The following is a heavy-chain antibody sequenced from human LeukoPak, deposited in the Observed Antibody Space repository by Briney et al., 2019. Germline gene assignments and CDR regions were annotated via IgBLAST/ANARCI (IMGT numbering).Heavy chain of an antibody. V-gene: IGHV3-23*01. CDR2: ISEKGGST. J-gene: IGHJ4*02. D-gene: IGHD2-2*01. CDR1: GFSLSNYA. CDR3: ATGCVGSPNCQTTGYDH. Sequence: PGGSLRLSCVVSGFSLSNYAMSWVRQAPGKGLEWVSYISEKGGSTTYGDSVKGRFTISRDNSLNTVYLQMNSLTAEDTAQYYCATGCVGSPNCQTTGYDHWGQGTLVTVSS.